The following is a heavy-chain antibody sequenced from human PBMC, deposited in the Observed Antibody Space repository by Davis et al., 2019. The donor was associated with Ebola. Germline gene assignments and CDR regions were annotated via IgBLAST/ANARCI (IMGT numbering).Heavy chain of an antibody. J-gene: IGHJ5*02. CDR3: ARGKTVAGTRGLSWFDP. Sequence: ASVTVSCKASGYIFIHYYLHWVRQAPGQGLEWMGWISAYNGNTNYAQKLQGRVTITRDTSASTSYMELSSLRSEDTAVFYCARGKTVAGTRGLSWFDPWGPGTLVTVSS. V-gene: IGHV1-18*04. D-gene: IGHD6-19*01. CDR1: GYIFIHYY. CDR2: ISAYNGNT.